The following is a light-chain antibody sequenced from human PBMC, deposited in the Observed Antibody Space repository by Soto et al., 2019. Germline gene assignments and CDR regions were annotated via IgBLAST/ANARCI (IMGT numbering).Light chain of an antibody. CDR2: GAS. CDR1: QSVSNSY. Sequence: EIVLTQSPGTLSLSPGEGATLSCRASQSVSNSYLAWYQQKPGQAPRLLLYGASSRTTGIPDRFIGSGSGTDITLTISSLEPEDFAVYYCQQFGYPPITFGQGTRLEIE. J-gene: IGKJ5*01. CDR3: QQFGYPPIT. V-gene: IGKV3-20*01.